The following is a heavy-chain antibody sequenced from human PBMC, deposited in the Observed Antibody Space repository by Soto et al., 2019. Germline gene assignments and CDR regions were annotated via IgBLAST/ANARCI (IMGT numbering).Heavy chain of an antibody. Sequence: QAHLVDSGGGVVQPVTSLRLSSAASGFTISTHGMHWVRQAPGKGLEWLANIWYDGSKKVYAESVKGRFSISKDNSTNTLYLQMSSLRAEDKAVYYFPAATTWHFDFPYWGQGTQVTVSS. CDR1: GFTISTHG. V-gene: IGHV3-33*03. J-gene: IGHJ4*02. D-gene: IGHD1-1*01. CDR3: PAATTWHFDFPY. CDR2: IWYDGSKK.